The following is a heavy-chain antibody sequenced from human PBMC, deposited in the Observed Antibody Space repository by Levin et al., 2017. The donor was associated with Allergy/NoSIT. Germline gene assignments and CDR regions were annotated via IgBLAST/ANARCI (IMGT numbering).Heavy chain of an antibody. J-gene: IGHJ4*02. CDR1: GFSVSTHY. V-gene: IGHV3-53*01. D-gene: IGHD2-2*01. CDR3: TKGHYSGVYQ. CDR2: IYSDGST. Sequence: GGSLRLSCAASGFSVSTHYMTWVRQGPGKGLECVSVIYSDGSTYYADSVRGRFTISRDNSKNTLSLQMNSLRDDDTAVYYGTKGHYSGVYQWGQGTLVTVSS.